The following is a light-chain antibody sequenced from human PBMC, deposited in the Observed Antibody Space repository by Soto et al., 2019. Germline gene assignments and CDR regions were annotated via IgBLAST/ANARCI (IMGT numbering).Light chain of an antibody. V-gene: IGKV1-5*03. CDR1: QSISTW. CDR2: KAS. CDR3: QHYNSYGT. J-gene: IGKJ1*01. Sequence: DIQMTQSPSTLSASVGERVTITCRASQSISTWLAWYQQKPGKAPKLLIYKASSLESGVPSRFSGSGSGTESTITISSLQPDDFATYYCQHYNSYGTFGQGTRVEIK.